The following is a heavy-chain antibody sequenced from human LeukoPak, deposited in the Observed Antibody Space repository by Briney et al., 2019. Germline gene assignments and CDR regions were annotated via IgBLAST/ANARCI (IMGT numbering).Heavy chain of an antibody. D-gene: IGHD3-22*01. CDR3: AKTRRGFVPFDY. J-gene: IGHJ4*02. V-gene: IGHV3-23*01. Sequence: GGSLRLSCAASGFTFRNYWMSWVRQAPEKGLECVSTISGSGGTTFYADSVKGRFTISRDNSRNTLYLQMNGLRAEDTAIYYCAKTRRGFVPFDYWGQGTLVTVTS. CDR2: ISGSGGTT. CDR1: GFTFRNYW.